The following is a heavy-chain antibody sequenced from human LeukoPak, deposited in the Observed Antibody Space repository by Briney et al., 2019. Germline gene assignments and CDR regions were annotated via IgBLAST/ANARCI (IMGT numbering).Heavy chain of an antibody. Sequence: SVKVSCKASGGTFSSYAISWVRQAPGQGLEWMGRIIPIFGTANYAQKFQGRVTITTDESTSTAYMELSSLRSEDTAVYYCARHRIRGYSYGITNYFDYWGQGTLVTVSS. CDR1: GGTFSSYA. CDR2: IIPIFGTA. V-gene: IGHV1-69*05. CDR3: ARHRIRGYSYGITNYFDY. J-gene: IGHJ4*02. D-gene: IGHD5-18*01.